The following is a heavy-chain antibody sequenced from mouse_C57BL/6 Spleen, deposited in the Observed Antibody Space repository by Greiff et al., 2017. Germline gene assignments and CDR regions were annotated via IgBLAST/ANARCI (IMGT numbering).Heavy chain of an antibody. Sequence: EVQLVESGGGLVKPGGSLKLSCAASGFTFSDYGMHWVRQAPEKGLEWVAYISSGSSTFYYADTVKGRYTISRDNAKNTLFLQMTSLRSEDTAMYYCARRQLGIYFDYWGQGTTLTVSS. V-gene: IGHV5-17*01. CDR1: GFTFSDYG. CDR2: ISSGSSTF. CDR3: ARRQLGIYFDY. J-gene: IGHJ2*01. D-gene: IGHD4-1*02.